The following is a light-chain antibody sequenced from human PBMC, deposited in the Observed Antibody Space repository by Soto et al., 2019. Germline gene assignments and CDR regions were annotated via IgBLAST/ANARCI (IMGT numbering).Light chain of an antibody. CDR1: SSDVGGYNY. V-gene: IGLV2-8*01. Sequence: SVLTQAPTESGSPGQSVTISSTGTSSDVGGYNYVSWYQQHPGKAPNLMIYEVSKRPSGVPDRFSGSKSGNTASLTVSGLQAEDEADYYCSSYAGSNNFGVFGTGTKVTVL. CDR3: SSYAGSNNFGV. CDR2: EVS. J-gene: IGLJ1*01.